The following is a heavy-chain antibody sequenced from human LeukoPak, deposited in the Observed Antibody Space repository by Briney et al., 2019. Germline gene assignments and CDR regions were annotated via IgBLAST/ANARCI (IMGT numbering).Heavy chain of an antibody. CDR2: IYPGDSDS. Sequence: GGALEISGEGSGYHFTSYWIGGGRRGAGKGLEGMGIIYPGDSDSRSSPSFQAQVTISADKSISTAYLQWSSLKASDTAMYYCARSGYYRSYYYYGMDVWGQGTTVTVSS. CDR1: GYHFTSYW. CDR3: ARSGYYRSYYYYGMDV. J-gene: IGHJ6*02. V-gene: IGHV5-51*01. D-gene: IGHD3-3*01.